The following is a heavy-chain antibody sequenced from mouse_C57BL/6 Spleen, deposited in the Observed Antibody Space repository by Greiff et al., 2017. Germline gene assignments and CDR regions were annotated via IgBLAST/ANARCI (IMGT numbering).Heavy chain of an antibody. Sequence: EVNLVESGGGLVQPGGSLSLSCAASGFTFTDYYMSWVRQPPGKALEWLGFIRNKANGYTTEYSASVKGRFTISRDNSQSILYLQMNALRAEDSATYYCARSLYYDYDFAWFADWGQGTLVTVSA. CDR3: ARSLYYDYDFAWFAD. CDR1: GFTFTDYY. D-gene: IGHD2-4*01. CDR2: IRNKANGYTT. V-gene: IGHV7-3*01. J-gene: IGHJ3*01.